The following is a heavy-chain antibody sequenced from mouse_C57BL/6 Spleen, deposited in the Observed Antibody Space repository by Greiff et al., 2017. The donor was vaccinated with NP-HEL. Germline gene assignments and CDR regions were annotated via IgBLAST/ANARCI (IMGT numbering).Heavy chain of an antibody. V-gene: IGHV1-55*01. CDR3: ARGGIYDDYDEGFAY. Sequence: VQLQQSGAELVKPGASVKMSCKASGYTFTSYWITWVKQRPGQGLEWIGDIYPGSGSTNYNEKFKSKATLTVDTSSSTAYMQLSSLTSEDSAVYYCARGGIYDDYDEGFAYWGQGTLVTVSA. CDR2: IYPGSGST. CDR1: GYTFTSYW. J-gene: IGHJ3*01. D-gene: IGHD2-4*01.